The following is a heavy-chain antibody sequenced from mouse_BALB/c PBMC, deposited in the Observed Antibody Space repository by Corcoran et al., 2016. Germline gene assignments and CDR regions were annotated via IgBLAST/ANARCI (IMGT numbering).Heavy chain of an antibody. V-gene: IGHV9-3-1*01. J-gene: IGHJ2*01. CDR1: GYTFTNYG. Sequence: QIQLVQSGPELKKPGETVKISCKASGYTFTNYGMNWVKQAPGKGLKWMGWINTYTGEPTYADDFKGRFAFSLETSASSAYLQINNLKNDDTATYFCARYYYGSSRLDYWGQVTTLIISS. CDR2: INTYTGEP. D-gene: IGHD1-1*01. CDR3: ARYYYGSSRLDY.